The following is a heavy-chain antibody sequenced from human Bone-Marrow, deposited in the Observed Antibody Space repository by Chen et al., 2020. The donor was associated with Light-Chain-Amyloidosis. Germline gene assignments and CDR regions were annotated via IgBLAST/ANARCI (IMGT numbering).Heavy chain of an antibody. CDR1: GGTFSSYA. CDR3: ARVQEAILSRLSYYYYGMDV. Sequence: QVQLVQSGAEVKKPGSSVKVSCKASGGTFSSYALSWVRQAPGQGLEWMGGIIPICGPANYAQKFQGRVTITADKSTSTAHMELSSLRSEDTAVYYCARVQEAILSRLSYYYYGMDVWGQGTTVTVSS. V-gene: IGHV1-69*06. D-gene: IGHD2-15*01. CDR2: IIPICGPA. J-gene: IGHJ6*02.